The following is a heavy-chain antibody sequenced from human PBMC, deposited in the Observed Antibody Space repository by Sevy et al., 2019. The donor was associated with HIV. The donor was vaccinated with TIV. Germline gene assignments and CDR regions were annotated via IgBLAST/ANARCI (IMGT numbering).Heavy chain of an antibody. CDR2: SYKTGSM. Sequence: SETLSLSCSVSGGSVSSGTYYWSWIRQPPGKGLEWIGHSYKTGSMYYKLSLQSRVTISVDTSTNQFSLRLRSVTAVETAVYYCARVTRGQLWYSGSLGGYYYHLDDWGKGTTVTVSS. CDR1: GGSVSSGTYY. J-gene: IGHJ6*04. D-gene: IGHD3-16*01. V-gene: IGHV4-61*01. CDR3: ARVTRGQLWYSGSLGGYYYHLDD.